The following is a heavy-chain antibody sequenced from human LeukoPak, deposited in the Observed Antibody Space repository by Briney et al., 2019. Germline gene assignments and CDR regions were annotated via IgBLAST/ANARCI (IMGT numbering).Heavy chain of an antibody. CDR1: GGSISSSSYY. Sequence: SETLSLTCTVSGGSISSSSYYWGWIRQPPGKGLEWIGSIYYSGSTYYNPSLKSRVTISVDTSKNQFSLKLSSVTAADTAVYYCARMGYTYYYDSSGYHFDYWGQGTLVTVSS. V-gene: IGHV4-39*01. CDR3: ARMGYTYYYDSSGYHFDY. CDR2: IYYSGST. D-gene: IGHD3-22*01. J-gene: IGHJ4*02.